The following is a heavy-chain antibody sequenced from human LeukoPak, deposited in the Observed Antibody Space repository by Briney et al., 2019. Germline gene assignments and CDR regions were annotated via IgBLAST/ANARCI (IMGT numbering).Heavy chain of an antibody. D-gene: IGHD3-9*01. V-gene: IGHV3-23*01. J-gene: IGHJ4*02. CDR1: RFTFSNYA. CDR2: VSGRDDST. Sequence: GASLRLSCAASRFTFSNYAISWVRQAPGKGLEWVSAVSGRDDSTYYADSVKGRFTISRDNSKNTLYLQMNSLRAEDTAVYYCAKWGDYDILTGYYDSDYWGQGTLVTVSS. CDR3: AKWGDYDILTGYYDSDY.